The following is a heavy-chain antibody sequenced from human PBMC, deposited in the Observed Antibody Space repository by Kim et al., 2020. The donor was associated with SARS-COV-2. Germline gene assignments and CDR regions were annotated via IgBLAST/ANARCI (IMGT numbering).Heavy chain of an antibody. D-gene: IGHD3-10*01. CDR1: GGSISSSSYY. J-gene: IGHJ5*02. Sequence: SETLSLTCTVSGGSISSSSYYWGWIRQPPGKGLEWIGSIYYSGSTYYNPSLKSRVTISVDTSKNQFSLKLSSVTAADTAVYYCARESITMVRGVISWFDPWGQGTLVTVSS. V-gene: IGHV4-39*07. CDR2: IYYSGST. CDR3: ARESITMVRGVISWFDP.